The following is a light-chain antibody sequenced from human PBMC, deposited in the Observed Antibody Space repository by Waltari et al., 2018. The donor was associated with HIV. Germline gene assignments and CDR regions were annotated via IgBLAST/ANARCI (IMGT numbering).Light chain of an antibody. J-gene: IGKJ3*01. Sequence: DIQMTQYPSYLSASVGDRVNITCRASQSIRSYLNWYQQKPGKAPKLLIYAASSLQSGVPSRFSGSGSGTDFTLTISSLQPEDFATYYCQQSYSTPFTFGPGTKVDIK. CDR2: AAS. CDR3: QQSYSTPFT. CDR1: QSIRSY. V-gene: IGKV1-39*01.